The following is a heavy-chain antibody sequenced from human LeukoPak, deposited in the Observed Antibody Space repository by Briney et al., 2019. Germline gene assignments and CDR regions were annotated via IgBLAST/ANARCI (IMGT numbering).Heavy chain of an antibody. CDR3: ARGRGYNYGQSWFDP. CDR1: GFTFKNYG. J-gene: IGHJ5*02. CDR2: ISYDGPNK. V-gene: IGHV3-30*03. D-gene: IGHD5-18*01. Sequence: PGGSLRLSCAASGFTFKNYGMHWVRQAPGKGLEWVAVISYDGPNKYYADSVRGRFTISRDNSKNTLYLQMGSLRDEDMAVYYCARGRGYNYGQSWFDPWGQGILVTVSS.